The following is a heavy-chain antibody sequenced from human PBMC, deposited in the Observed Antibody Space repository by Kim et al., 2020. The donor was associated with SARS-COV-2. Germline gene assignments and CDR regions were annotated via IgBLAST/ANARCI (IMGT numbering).Heavy chain of an antibody. CDR3: ARLYDSSGYYPYYFDY. Sequence: SETLSLTCTVSGGSISSYYWSWIRQPPGKGLEWIGYIYYSGSTNYNPSLKSRVTISVDTSKNQFSLKLSSVTAADTAVYYCARLYDSSGYYPYYFDYWGQGTLVTVSS. V-gene: IGHV4-59*01. CDR2: IYYSGST. CDR1: GGSISSYY. D-gene: IGHD3-22*01. J-gene: IGHJ4*02.